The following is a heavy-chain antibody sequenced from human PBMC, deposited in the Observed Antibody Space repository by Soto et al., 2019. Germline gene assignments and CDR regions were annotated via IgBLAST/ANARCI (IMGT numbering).Heavy chain of an antibody. CDR1: GFTFSSYE. Sequence: GGSLRLSCAASGFTFSSYEMNWVRQAPGKGLEWVSYISSSGTTIYHADSVKGRFTISRDNDRNSLYLHMNSLRAEDTAVYYCARVAVVRGLIMGSFDDWCQGIVVTVA. D-gene: IGHD3-10*01. CDR2: ISSSGTTI. CDR3: ARVAVVRGLIMGSFDD. J-gene: IGHJ4*02. V-gene: IGHV3-48*03.